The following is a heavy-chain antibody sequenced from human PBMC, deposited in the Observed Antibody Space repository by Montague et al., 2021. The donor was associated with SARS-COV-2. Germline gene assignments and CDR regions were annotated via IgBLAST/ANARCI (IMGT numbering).Heavy chain of an antibody. CDR2: IHYSGST. CDR3: ARGFDY. CDR1: GGSISSYY. V-gene: IGHV4-59*01. Sequence: SETLSLTCTVSGGSISSYYWSWTRQPPGKGLEWIGYIHYSGSTNYNPSLKSRVTISVDTSKNQFSLKLSSVTAADTAVYYCARGFDYWGQGTLVTVSS. J-gene: IGHJ4*02.